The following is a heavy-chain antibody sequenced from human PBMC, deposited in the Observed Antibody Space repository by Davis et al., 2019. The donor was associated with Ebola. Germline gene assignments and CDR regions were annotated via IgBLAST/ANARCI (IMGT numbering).Heavy chain of an antibody. Sequence: GESLKISYAASGFIFSSYAMSWVRQAPGKGLEWVSSISVRNITYHADSVKGRFTISRDNSKNTLYLQMNSLRAEDTAVYYCAKVHPPTTVTTGWFDPWGQGTLVTVSS. J-gene: IGHJ5*02. V-gene: IGHV3-23*01. CDR2: ISVRNIT. D-gene: IGHD4-17*01. CDR3: AKVHPPTTVTTGWFDP. CDR1: GFIFSSYA.